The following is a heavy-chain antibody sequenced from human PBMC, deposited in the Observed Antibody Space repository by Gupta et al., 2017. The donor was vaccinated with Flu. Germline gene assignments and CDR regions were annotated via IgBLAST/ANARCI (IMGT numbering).Heavy chain of an antibody. V-gene: IGHV4-34*01. CDR2: INHSGST. J-gene: IGHJ6*02. D-gene: IGHD3-3*01. Sequence: QVQLQQWGAGLLKPSETLSLTCAVYGGSFSGYYSSWIRQPPGKGLEWIGEINHSGSTNYNPSLKSRVTISVDTSKNQFSLKLSSVTAADTAVYYCARGHLEWLLAYYYYGMDVWGQGTTVTVSS. CDR1: GGSFSGYY. CDR3: ARGHLEWLLAYYYYGMDV.